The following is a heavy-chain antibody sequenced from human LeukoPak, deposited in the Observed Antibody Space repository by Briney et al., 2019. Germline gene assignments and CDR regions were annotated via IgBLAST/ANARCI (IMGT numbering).Heavy chain of an antibody. CDR1: GFTFSSYA. CDR3: AKDSVFDSSGWYAAVDY. J-gene: IGHJ4*02. CDR2: ISSSGGST. D-gene: IGHD6-19*01. V-gene: IGHV3-23*01. Sequence: GGYLRLSCAASGFTFSSYAMSWVRQAPGKGLEWVSAISSSGGSTYYADSVKGRFTISRDNSKNTLYLQMNSLRAEDTAVYYCAKDSVFDSSGWYAAVDYWGQGTLVTVSS.